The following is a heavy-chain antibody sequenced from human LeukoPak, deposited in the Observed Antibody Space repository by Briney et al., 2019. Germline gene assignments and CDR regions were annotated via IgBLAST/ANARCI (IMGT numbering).Heavy chain of an antibody. D-gene: IGHD2/OR15-2a*01. J-gene: IGHJ6*02. Sequence: GGSLRLSCAASGFTIGPYAMYWVRQGPGRGLEWVSVIKADGSGTFYADSVRGRFTTSRDNSKNPLYLQMNSLTSEDTALYYCATWAFYHNLDVWGQGTTVIVSS. CDR1: GFTIGPYA. V-gene: IGHV3-43*02. CDR3: ATWAFYHNLDV. CDR2: IKADGSGT.